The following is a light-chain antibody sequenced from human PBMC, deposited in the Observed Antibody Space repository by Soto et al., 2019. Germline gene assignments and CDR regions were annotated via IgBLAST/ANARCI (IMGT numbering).Light chain of an antibody. CDR2: DAS. J-gene: IGLJ2*01. CDR1: SSDVGGYNY. CDR3: SSYTSSSTLVV. V-gene: IGLV2-14*01. Sequence: QSALTQPASVSGSPGQSITISCTGTSSDVGGYNYVSWYQQHPGKAPKLMIYDASNRPSGVSNRFSCSKSGNTASLTISGLQAEDEADYYCSSYTSSSTLVVFGGGTKLTVL.